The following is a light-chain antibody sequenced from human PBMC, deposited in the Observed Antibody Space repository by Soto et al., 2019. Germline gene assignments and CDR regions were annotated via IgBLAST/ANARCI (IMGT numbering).Light chain of an antibody. V-gene: IGLV1-47*01. CDR1: SSNIGNNY. J-gene: IGLJ1*01. CDR2: RND. CDR3: AAWDDSLSGSYV. Sequence: QSVLTQPPSASGTPGQRVTVSCSGSSSNIGNNYVFWYQHLPGTAPKLLIYRNDQRPSGVSDRFSGSKSGTSASLAISGLRSEDEGDYYCAAWDDSLSGSYVFGTGTKVTVL.